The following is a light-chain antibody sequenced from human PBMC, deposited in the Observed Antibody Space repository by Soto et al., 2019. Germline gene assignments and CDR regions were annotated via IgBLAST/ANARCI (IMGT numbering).Light chain of an antibody. V-gene: IGLV2-14*01. CDR1: SSDVGGYNY. CDR2: DVS. J-gene: IGLJ2*01. Sequence: ALTQPASVSGSPGQSITISCTGTSSDVGGYNYVSWYQQHPGKAPKLMIYDVSNWPSGVSNRFSGSKSGNTASLTISGLQAEDEADYYCSSYTSSSTLRVFGGGTKLTVL. CDR3: SSYTSSSTLRV.